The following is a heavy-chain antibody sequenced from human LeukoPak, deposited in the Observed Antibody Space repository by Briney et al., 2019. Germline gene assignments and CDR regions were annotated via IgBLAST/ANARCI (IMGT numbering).Heavy chain of an antibody. J-gene: IGHJ4*02. V-gene: IGHV4-39*01. CDR2: IYYSGST. CDR1: GGSISSSSYY. Sequence: SETLSLTCTVSGGSISSSSYYWGWIRQPPGKGLEWIGSIYYSGSTYYNPSLKSRVTISVDTSKNQFSLKLSSVTAADTAVYYCARGIYSYHFDYWGQGILVTVSS. CDR3: ARGIYSYHFDY. D-gene: IGHD5-18*01.